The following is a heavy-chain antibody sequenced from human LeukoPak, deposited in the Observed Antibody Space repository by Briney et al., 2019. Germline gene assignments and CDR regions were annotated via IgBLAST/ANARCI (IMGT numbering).Heavy chain of an antibody. V-gene: IGHV4-4*07. Sequence: SETLSLTCTVSGGSISSYYWNWIRQPAGMGLEWIGRIYTSGATKYTPSLKSRVTMSVDTSKNQFSLKLSSVTAADTAVYYCARGGVPGAGNWFDPWGQGTLVTVSS. CDR3: ARGGVPGAGNWFDP. CDR1: GGSISSYY. J-gene: IGHJ5*02. CDR2: IYTSGAT. D-gene: IGHD2-2*01.